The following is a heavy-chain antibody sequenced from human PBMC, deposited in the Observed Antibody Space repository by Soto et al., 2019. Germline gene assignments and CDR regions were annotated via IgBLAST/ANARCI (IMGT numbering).Heavy chain of an antibody. CDR1: GYTFSSYD. J-gene: IGHJ4*02. Sequence: GASVKVSCKASGYTFSSYDINWVRQATGQGLEWMGWISPNNGNTNYAQKLQGRVTMTTDTSTSTAYMELRSLRSDDTAVYYCARDKDSGSPSYWGQGTLVTVSS. CDR2: ISPNNGNT. D-gene: IGHD6-19*01. V-gene: IGHV1-18*01. CDR3: ARDKDSGSPSY.